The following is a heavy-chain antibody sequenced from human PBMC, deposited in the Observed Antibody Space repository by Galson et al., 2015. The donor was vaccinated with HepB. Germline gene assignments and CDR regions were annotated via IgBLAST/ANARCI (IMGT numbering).Heavy chain of an antibody. CDR1: GFSFSSYA. CDR2: IAGSGV. V-gene: IGHV3-23*01. J-gene: IGHJ6*04. D-gene: IGHD6-19*01. Sequence: SLRLSCAASGFSFSSYAMAWVRQAPGKGLEWVSVIAGSGVHYTDSVKGRFTISRDDSKNTLYLQMDSLRADDTAVYHCAPRGIPVEWGKGTTVTVSS. CDR3: APRGIPVE.